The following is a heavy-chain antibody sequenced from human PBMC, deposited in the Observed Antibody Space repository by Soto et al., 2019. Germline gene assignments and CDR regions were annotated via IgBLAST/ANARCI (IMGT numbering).Heavy chain of an antibody. V-gene: IGHV4-31*03. D-gene: IGHD2-2*01. CDR3: ATLLGSHQHYYFGIDV. Sequence: QLQLQESGPELVKPSQTLSLICTVSGYSMTSGGYYWSWIRHLPGKVLEWIGYIYYSGGTQFNPSLKSRVSMSVGTSKNQFSLRLSSVTAADTAVYYCATLLGSHQHYYFGIDVWGQGTTVTVSS. J-gene: IGHJ6*02. CDR1: GYSMTSGGYY. CDR2: IYYSGGT.